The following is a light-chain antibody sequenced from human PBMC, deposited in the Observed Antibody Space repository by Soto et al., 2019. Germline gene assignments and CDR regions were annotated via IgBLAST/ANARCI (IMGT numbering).Light chain of an antibody. J-gene: IGLJ1*01. CDR1: SSNIGSDY. V-gene: IGLV1-47*01. CDR2: RNN. Sequence: QSVLTQPPSASGTPGQRVTISCSGSSSNIGSDYVYWYQQFPGTAPKLLIYRNNQRPSGVPDRFSGSKSGTSASLAISGPRSEEGAVYYCAEGEAGLGGYVFGRGPRFTAL. CDR3: AEGEAGLGGYV.